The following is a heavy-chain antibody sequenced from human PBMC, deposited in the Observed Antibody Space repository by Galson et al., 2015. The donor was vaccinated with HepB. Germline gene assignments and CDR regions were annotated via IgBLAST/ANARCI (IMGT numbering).Heavy chain of an antibody. V-gene: IGHV1-24*01. CDR1: GYTLTELS. D-gene: IGHD3-10*01. CDR3: ATGVEYGSRRDY. Sequence: SVKVSCKVSGYTLTELSVYWVRHVPGKGLEWMGGFDPEDAETVYAQKFQGRVTMTEDTSTGTAYMELSSLRSEDTAVYYCATGVEYGSRRDYWGQGTLVTVSS. CDR2: FDPEDAET. J-gene: IGHJ4*02.